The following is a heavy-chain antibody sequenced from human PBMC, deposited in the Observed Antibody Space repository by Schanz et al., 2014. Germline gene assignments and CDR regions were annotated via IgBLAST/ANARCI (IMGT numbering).Heavy chain of an antibody. CDR2: ISTFRNEDT. CDR1: GYTFTSHG. Sequence: QVQLVQSGAEVKKPGASVKVSCKASGYTFTSHGINWVRQAPGQGLEWMGWISTFRNEDTNSAQRFQGRLTMTTDTSTSTAYMELRSLRSDDTAVYYCARGFDFWDRWGQGTLVIVSS. CDR3: ARGFDFWDR. V-gene: IGHV1-18*01. D-gene: IGHD3-3*01. J-gene: IGHJ4*02.